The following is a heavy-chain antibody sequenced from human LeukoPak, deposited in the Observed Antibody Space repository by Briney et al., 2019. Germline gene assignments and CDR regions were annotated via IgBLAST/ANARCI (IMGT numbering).Heavy chain of an antibody. CDR3: AKDFATYCSGGCDFQH. J-gene: IGHJ1*01. Sequence: PGGSLRLSCAASGFTFSSYSLNWVRQPPGKGLEWVAVISYDGSNKYYTDSVKGRFTISRDNFKNMLYLQMNSLRPEDTAVYYCAKDFATYCSGGCDFQHWGQGTLVTVSS. CDR2: ISYDGSNK. D-gene: IGHD2-15*01. CDR1: GFTFSSYS. V-gene: IGHV3-30*18.